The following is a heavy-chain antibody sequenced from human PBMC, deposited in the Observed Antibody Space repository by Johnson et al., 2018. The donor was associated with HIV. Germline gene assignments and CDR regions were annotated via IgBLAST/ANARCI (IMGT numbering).Heavy chain of an antibody. CDR3: ARDHGQLWLLPAFDI. J-gene: IGHJ3*02. Sequence: QVQLVESGGGVVQPGRSLRLSCAASGFTFSSYGMHWVRQAPGKGLEWVAVISYDGGNKYYADSVKGRFTMSRDNSKNTLYLQMNSLRVEDTAVYYCARDHGQLWLLPAFDIWGQGTMVTVSS. V-gene: IGHV3-30*19. D-gene: IGHD5-18*01. CDR2: ISYDGGNK. CDR1: GFTFSSYG.